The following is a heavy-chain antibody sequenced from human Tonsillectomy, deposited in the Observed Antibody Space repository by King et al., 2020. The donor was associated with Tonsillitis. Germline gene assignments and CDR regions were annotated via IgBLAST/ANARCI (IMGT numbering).Heavy chain of an antibody. J-gene: IGHJ3*02. D-gene: IGHD1-26*01. CDR1: GFTFSSYG. Sequence: VQLVEAGGGVVQPGGSLRLSCAASGFTFSSYGMHWVRQAPGKGLEWVAFIRYDGSNKYYADSVKGRFTISRDNSKNTLYLQMNSLRAEDTAVYYCAKDLTIVGATGRAFDIWGQGTMVTVSS. CDR2: IRYDGSNK. V-gene: IGHV3-30*02. CDR3: AKDLTIVGATGRAFDI.